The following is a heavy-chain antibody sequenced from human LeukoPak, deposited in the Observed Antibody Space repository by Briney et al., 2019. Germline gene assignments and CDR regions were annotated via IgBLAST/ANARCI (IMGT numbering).Heavy chain of an antibody. CDR3: ARVDDDSSGLYYVSYDY. Sequence: PSETLSLTCTVSGDSLTSGDYYWTWVRQPPGEGLEWIGYISYSGSTYYNPSLKSRVTISVDTSKNQFSLKLSSVTAADTAVYYCARVDDDSSGLYYVSYDYWGQGTLVTVSS. D-gene: IGHD3-22*01. J-gene: IGHJ4*02. V-gene: IGHV4-30-4*01. CDR1: GDSLTSGDYY. CDR2: ISYSGST.